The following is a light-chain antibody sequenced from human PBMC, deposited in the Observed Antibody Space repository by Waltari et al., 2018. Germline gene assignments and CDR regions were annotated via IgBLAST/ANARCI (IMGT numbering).Light chain of an antibody. Sequence: QSALTQPASVSGSPGQSITISCAGTTRDIGAYNYVSWYQQHPGQAPKLMIFDVSNRPSGVSNRVSGSKSGNTASLTISGLQAEDEADYYCSSYARSTALLFGGGTRLTVL. CDR2: DVS. J-gene: IGLJ2*01. CDR1: TRDIGAYNY. V-gene: IGLV2-14*03. CDR3: SSYARSTALL.